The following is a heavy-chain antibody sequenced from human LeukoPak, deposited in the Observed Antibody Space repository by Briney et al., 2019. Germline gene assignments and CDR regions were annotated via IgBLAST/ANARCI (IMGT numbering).Heavy chain of an antibody. D-gene: IGHD3-10*01. CDR3: AKDMGPMVRGVGIDY. CDR2: IGGDAADI. CDR1: GFTFRNYG. J-gene: IGHJ4*02. Sequence: GGSLRLSCAASGFTFRNYGMSWVRQAPGKGLEGVSAIGGDAADIFYADSAKGRFTISRDNAKNSLYLQMNSLRAEDTALYYCAKDMGPMVRGVGIDYWGQGTLVTVSS. V-gene: IGHV3-23*01.